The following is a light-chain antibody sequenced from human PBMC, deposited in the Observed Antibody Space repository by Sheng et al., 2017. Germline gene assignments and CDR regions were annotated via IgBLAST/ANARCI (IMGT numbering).Light chain of an antibody. CDR1: QSINNW. J-gene: IGKJ1*01. CDR3: QQYNDYPRT. V-gene: IGKV1-5*03. CDR2: KAF. Sequence: DIQMTQSPSTLSASVGDRVTITCRASQSINNWLAWYQHKPGKAPKLLIYKAFSLESGVPSRFSGSGSGTEFTLTISSLQPDDFATYYCQQYNDYPRTFGQGTNVEVK.